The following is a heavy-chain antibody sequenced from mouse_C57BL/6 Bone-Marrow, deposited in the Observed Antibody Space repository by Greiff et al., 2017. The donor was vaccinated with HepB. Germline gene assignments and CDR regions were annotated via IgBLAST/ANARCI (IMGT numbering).Heavy chain of an antibody. J-gene: IGHJ1*03. CDR2: IYPGDGDT. CDR1: GYAFSSSW. D-gene: IGHD1-1*01. Sequence: QVQLQQSGPELVKPGASVKISCKASGYAFSSSWMNWVKQRPGKGLEWIGRIYPGDGDTNYNGKFKGKATLTADKSSSTAYMQLSSLTSEDSAVYFCARNKATTVVAHWYFDVWGTGTTVTVSS. CDR3: ARNKATTVVAHWYFDV. V-gene: IGHV1-82*01.